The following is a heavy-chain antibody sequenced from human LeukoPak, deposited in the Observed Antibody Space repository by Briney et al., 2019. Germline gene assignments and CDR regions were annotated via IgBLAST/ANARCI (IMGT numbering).Heavy chain of an antibody. V-gene: IGHV3-30*18. J-gene: IGHJ4*02. Sequence: GGSLRLSCAASGFTFSSYGMHWVRQAPGKGLEWVTIISYDGSNKFYADSVKGRFTVSRDNSKNTLYLQMNSLRAEDTAVYYCAKDMAVAGHFDYWGQGTLVTVSS. CDR2: ISYDGSNK. D-gene: IGHD6-19*01. CDR1: GFTFSSYG. CDR3: AKDMAVAGHFDY.